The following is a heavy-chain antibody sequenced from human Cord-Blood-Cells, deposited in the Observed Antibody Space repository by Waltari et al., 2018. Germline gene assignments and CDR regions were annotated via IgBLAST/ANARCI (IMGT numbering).Heavy chain of an antibody. J-gene: IGHJ4*02. CDR3: ARAPHTYYDFWSGYYPFTFDY. V-gene: IGHV4-61*09. D-gene: IGHD3-3*01. CDR2: IYTSGRT. Sequence: QVQLQESGPGLVKPSQTLSLTCTVSGGSISSGSYYWSWIRQPAGQGLEWIGYIYTSGRTTCNPSLTGRVTISVDTSKNQFSLKLSSVTAADTAVYYCARAPHTYYDFWSGYYPFTFDYWGQGTLVTVSS. CDR1: GGSISSGSYY.